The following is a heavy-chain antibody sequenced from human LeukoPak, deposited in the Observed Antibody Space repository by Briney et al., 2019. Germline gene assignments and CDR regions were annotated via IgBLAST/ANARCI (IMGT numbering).Heavy chain of an antibody. CDR2: IYYSGST. V-gene: IGHV4-59*01. J-gene: IGHJ4*02. CDR1: GGSISSYY. CDR3: ARGHRDDYVWGSYRTGFEY. Sequence: SETLSLTCAVSGGSISSYYWSWIRQSPGKGLEWIGYIYYSGSTNYNPSLKSRVTITVDTSKNQFSLKLSSVAAADTAVYYCARGHRDDYVWGSYRTGFEYWGQGTLVTVSS. D-gene: IGHD3-16*01.